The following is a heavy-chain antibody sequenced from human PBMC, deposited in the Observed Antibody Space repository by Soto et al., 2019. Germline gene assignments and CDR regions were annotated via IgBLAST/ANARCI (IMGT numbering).Heavy chain of an antibody. J-gene: IGHJ6*02. CDR2: ISAYNGNT. CDR1: GYTFTSYG. D-gene: IGHD3-3*01. CDR3: ARDPHYYDFWRRYSAERSYGMDV. V-gene: IGHV1-18*01. Sequence: QVQLVQSGAEVKKPGASVKVSCKASGYTFTSYGISWVRQAPGQGLEWMGWISAYNGNTNYAQKLQGRVNMTTDTSTSTADMELRSLRSDYTAVYYCARDPHYYDFWRRYSAERSYGMDVWGQGTTVTVSS.